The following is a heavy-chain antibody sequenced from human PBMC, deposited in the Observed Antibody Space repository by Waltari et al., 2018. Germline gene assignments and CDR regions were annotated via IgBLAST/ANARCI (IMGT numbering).Heavy chain of an antibody. Sequence: EVQLVESGGGLVQPGGSLRLSCAASGFTFSSYWMSWVRQAPGKGLEWVANIKQDGSEKYYVDSVKGRFTISRDNAKNSLYLQMNSLRAEDTAVYYCARDVRGYSGYDTGHYYYYYMDVWGKGTTVTISS. CDR1: GFTFSSYW. V-gene: IGHV3-7*01. J-gene: IGHJ6*03. CDR2: IKQDGSEK. D-gene: IGHD5-12*01. CDR3: ARDVRGYSGYDTGHYYYYYMDV.